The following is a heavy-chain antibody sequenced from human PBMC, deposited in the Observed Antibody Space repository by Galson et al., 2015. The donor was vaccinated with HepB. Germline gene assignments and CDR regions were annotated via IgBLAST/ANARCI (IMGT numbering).Heavy chain of an antibody. Sequence: SLRLSCAASGFTVSSNYMSWVRQAPGKGLEWVSVINSGGRIYYADSVKGRFTISRDNSKNTLYLQMSSLRPEDTAVYYCVKDPRRRYYYDSSGYRGYFQHWGQGTLVTVSS. D-gene: IGHD3-22*01. V-gene: IGHV3-66*02. J-gene: IGHJ1*01. CDR2: INSGGRI. CDR3: VKDPRRRYYYDSSGYRGYFQH. CDR1: GFTVSSNY.